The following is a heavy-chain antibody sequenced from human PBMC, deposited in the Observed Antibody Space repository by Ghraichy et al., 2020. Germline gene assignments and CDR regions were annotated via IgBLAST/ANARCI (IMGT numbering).Heavy chain of an antibody. CDR3: AREWNYAFDS. J-gene: IGHJ4*02. V-gene: IGHV6-1*01. D-gene: IGHD1-7*01. CDR2: TYYRSKWGD. Sequence: SQTLSLTCAISGDSVSTDNVAWNWIRQSPSRGLGWLGRTYYRSKWGDDYAVSVKSRIVINPDTSKNQFSLHLNSVTPEDTAVYYCAREWNYAFDSWGQGTLVTVSS. CDR1: GDSVSTDNVA.